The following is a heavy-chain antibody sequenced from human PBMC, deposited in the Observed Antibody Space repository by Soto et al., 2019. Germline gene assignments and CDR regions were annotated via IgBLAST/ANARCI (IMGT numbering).Heavy chain of an antibody. J-gene: IGHJ4*01. Sequence: GGSLRLSCGASGFTFSPYAMAWVRQAPGKGLEWVSTVSGNGDHRYYADSVRGRFTISRDNSKNTMFLQMNSLRAEDTAVYYCAKSGFGDLDYWGQGTLVTVSS. CDR1: GFTFSPYA. V-gene: IGHV3-23*01. CDR3: AKSGFGDLDY. D-gene: IGHD2-21*01. CDR2: VSGNGDHR.